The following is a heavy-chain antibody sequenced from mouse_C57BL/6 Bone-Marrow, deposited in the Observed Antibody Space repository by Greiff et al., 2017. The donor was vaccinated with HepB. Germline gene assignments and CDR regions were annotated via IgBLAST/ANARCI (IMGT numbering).Heavy chain of an antibody. V-gene: IGHV1-72*01. CDR1: GYTFTSYW. D-gene: IGHD2-5*01. J-gene: IGHJ4*01. CDR3: ARDSNYVGYAMDY. Sequence: VKLQQPGAELVKPGASVKLSCKASGYTFTSYWMHWVKQRPGRGLEWIGRIDPNSGGTKYNEKFKSKATLTVDKPSSTAYMQLSSLTSEDSAVYYCARDSNYVGYAMDYWGQGTSVTVSS. CDR2: IDPNSGGT.